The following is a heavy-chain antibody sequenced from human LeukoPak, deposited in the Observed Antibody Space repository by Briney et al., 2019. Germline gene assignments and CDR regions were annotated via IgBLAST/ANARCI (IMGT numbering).Heavy chain of an antibody. CDR2: IKQDGSEK. CDR3: VVGATGWFDP. D-gene: IGHD1-26*01. J-gene: IGHJ5*02. Sequence: GGSLRLSCAASGFTFSSYWMSWVRQAPGKGLEWVANIKQDGSEKYYVDSVKGRFTISRDNAKNPLYLQMNSLRAEDTAVYYCVVGATGWFDPWGQGTLVTVSS. V-gene: IGHV3-7*01. CDR1: GFTFSSYW.